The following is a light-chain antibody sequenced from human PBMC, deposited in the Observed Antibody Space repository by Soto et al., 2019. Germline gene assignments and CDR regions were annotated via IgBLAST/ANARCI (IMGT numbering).Light chain of an antibody. J-gene: IGKJ1*01. CDR3: QQYGSSPRT. CDR1: QSVSSSY. CDR2: GAS. V-gene: IGKV3-20*01. Sequence: EIVLTQSPGTLSLSPGERATLSCRASQSVSSSYLAWYQQKPGQAPRLLIYGASSSATGIPDSFSGSESGTDFTLTISRLETEDFPEYSCQQYGSSPRTFGQGTKVEIK.